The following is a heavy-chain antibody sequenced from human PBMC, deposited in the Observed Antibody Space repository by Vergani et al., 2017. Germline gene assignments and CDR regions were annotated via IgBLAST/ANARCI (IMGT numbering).Heavy chain of an antibody. CDR3: ARVGRSGWSRGDAFDI. V-gene: IGHV4-31*03. Sequence: QVQLQESGPGLVKPSQTLSLTCTVSGGSISSGGYYWSWIRQHPGKGLEWIGYIYYSGSTNYNHSLKSRVTISVDTSKSQFSLKLSSVTAADTAVYYCARVGRSGWSRGDAFDIWGQGTMVTVSS. CDR2: IYYSGST. J-gene: IGHJ3*02. CDR1: GGSISSGGYY. D-gene: IGHD6-19*01.